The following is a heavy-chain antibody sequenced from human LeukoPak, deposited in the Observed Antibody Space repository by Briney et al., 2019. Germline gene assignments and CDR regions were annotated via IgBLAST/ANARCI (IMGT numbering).Heavy chain of an antibody. CDR3: ARRFDYDSSGYYYHAYFDY. J-gene: IGHJ4*02. CDR1: GGSFSGYY. CDR2: INHSGST. Sequence: SETLSLTCAVYGGSFSGYYWTWIRQTPGKGLEWIGEINHSGSTNYNPSLESRVAISVDTSKNQFSLKLSSVTAADTALYYCARRFDYDSSGYYYHAYFDYWGQGTLVTVSS. D-gene: IGHD3-22*01. V-gene: IGHV4-34*01.